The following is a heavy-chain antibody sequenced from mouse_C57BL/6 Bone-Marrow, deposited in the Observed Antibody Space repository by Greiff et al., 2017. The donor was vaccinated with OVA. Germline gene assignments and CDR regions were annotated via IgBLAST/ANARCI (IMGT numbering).Heavy chain of an antibody. CDR1: GFTFRDYG. CDR3: ARPLMTTRYFDV. CDR2: ISSGSSTI. Sequence: EVKLQESGGGLVKPGGSLKLSCAASGFTFRDYGMHWVRQAPEKGLEWVAYISSGSSTIYYADTVKGRFTISRDNAKNTLFLQMTSLRSEDTAMYYCARPLMTTRYFDVWGTGTTVTVSS. J-gene: IGHJ1*03. D-gene: IGHD1-1*01. V-gene: IGHV5-17*01.